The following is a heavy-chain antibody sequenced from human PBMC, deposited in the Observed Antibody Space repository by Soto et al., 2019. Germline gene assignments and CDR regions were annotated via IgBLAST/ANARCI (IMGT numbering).Heavy chain of an antibody. CDR2: IIPTLGTP. D-gene: IGHD3-3*01. CDR3: ARAAFRSGYYGYYYGMDV. V-gene: IGHV1-69*01. J-gene: IGHJ6*02. Sequence: QVQLVQSGAEVKKPGSSVKVSCKASGGTFSTHAISWVRQAPGQGLECLGGIIPTLGTPNYAQKSQGRVTVTADEYTSTAYMELSRLTSEDTAVYYCARAAFRSGYYGYYYGMDVWGQGTAVNV. CDR1: GGTFSTHA.